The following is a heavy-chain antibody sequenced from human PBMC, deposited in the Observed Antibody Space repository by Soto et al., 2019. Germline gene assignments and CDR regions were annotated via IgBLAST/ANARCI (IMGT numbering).Heavy chain of an antibody. CDR2: VYPNNGDT. V-gene: IGHV1-8*01. J-gene: IGHJ4*02. CDR3: AKVSRKGSAIDFDY. Sequence: QVQLVQSGAELKKPGASVKVSCKASGYTFSNYDMNWVRQATGQGPEWIGWVYPNNGDTGYAQKFQGRVTLTTDISTTTAYMELTSLRSEDTAIYYCAKVSRKGSAIDFDYWGQGTLITVSS. CDR1: GYTFSNYD. D-gene: IGHD3-10*01.